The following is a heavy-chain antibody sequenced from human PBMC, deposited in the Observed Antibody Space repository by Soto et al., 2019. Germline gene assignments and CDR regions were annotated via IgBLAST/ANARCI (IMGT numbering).Heavy chain of an antibody. Sequence: QVQLVQSGAEVKKPGASVKVSCVASGYTFTRYRINWVRQATGQGLEWMGWMNPNNGDTGYAQKFQDRVTMTRNTSISTAYMELSSLISEDTAVYYCARANYYYVMDVWGQGTTVTVSS. CDR1: GYTFTRYR. CDR3: ARANYYYVMDV. V-gene: IGHV1-8*01. CDR2: MNPNNGDT. J-gene: IGHJ6*02.